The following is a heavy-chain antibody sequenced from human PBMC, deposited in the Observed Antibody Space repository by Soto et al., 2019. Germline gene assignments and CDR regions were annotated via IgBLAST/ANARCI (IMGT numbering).Heavy chain of an antibody. Sequence: QLQLQESGSGLVQPSQTLSLTCTASVGSISTSGYSWTWIRQPPGGGLDGFGSIYQTGRTYVIPSLKSRVTMSLDKSKNQFSLNLTSVTAADTALYYCAREMTIFGVAPGGGVDVWGQGTTVTVSS. V-gene: IGHV4-30-2*01. J-gene: IGHJ6*02. CDR2: IYQTGRT. CDR1: VGSISTSGYS. CDR3: AREMTIFGVAPGGGVDV. D-gene: IGHD3-3*01.